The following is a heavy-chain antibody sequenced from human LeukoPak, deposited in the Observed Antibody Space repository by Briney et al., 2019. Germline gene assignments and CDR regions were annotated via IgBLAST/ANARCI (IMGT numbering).Heavy chain of an antibody. D-gene: IGHD1-26*01. J-gene: IGHJ4*02. CDR1: GGSISSYY. CDR3: ARGLSGSYFDY. CDR2: IYYSGST. V-gene: IGHV4-59*01. Sequence: SETLSLTCTVSGGSISSYYWSWIRQPPGKGLEWIGYIYYSGSTNYNPSLKSRVTISVDTSKNQFSPKLSSVTAADTAVYYCARGLSGSYFDYWGQGTLVTVSS.